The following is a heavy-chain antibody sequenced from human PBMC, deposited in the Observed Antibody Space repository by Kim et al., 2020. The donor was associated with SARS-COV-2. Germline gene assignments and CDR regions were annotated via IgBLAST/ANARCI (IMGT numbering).Heavy chain of an antibody. CDR1: GFTFSSYA. J-gene: IGHJ5*02. Sequence: GGSLRLSCAASGFTFSSYAMHWVRQAPGKGLEWVAVISYDGSNKYYADSVKGRFTISRDNSKNTLYLQMNSLRAEDTAVYYCARAPHIVVVIPPLGWFDPWGQGTLVTVSS. V-gene: IGHV3-30*04. CDR2: ISYDGSNK. CDR3: ARAPHIVVVIPPLGWFDP. D-gene: IGHD2-21*01.